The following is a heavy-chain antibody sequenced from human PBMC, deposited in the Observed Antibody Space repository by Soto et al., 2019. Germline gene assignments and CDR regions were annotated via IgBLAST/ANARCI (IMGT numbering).Heavy chain of an antibody. D-gene: IGHD1-1*01. CDR3: VRRNDHYYFAY. CDR2: VYGSGDK. J-gene: IGHJ4*02. CDR1: GFSLTTSAVA. V-gene: IGHV2-5*04. Sequence: QITLQESGPTLVKPTQTLTLTCTFSGFSLTTSAVAVGRNRQPPGKALEWLAVVYGSGDKSYSPSLRSRITITKDNSKHQVVLTPTNMDPLDTGTYFCVRRNDHYYFAYTGQGTLVTVST.